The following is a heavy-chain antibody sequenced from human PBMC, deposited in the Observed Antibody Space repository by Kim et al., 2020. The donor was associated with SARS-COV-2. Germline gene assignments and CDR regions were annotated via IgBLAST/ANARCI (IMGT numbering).Heavy chain of an antibody. J-gene: IGHJ4*02. CDR2: SVMGGSK. CDR3: AKRLDY. Sequence: SVMGGSKYYADSVKGRFTIARNNSKNTLYLQMNSLRAEDTAVYYCAKRLDYWGQGTLVTVSS. V-gene: IGHV3-23*01.